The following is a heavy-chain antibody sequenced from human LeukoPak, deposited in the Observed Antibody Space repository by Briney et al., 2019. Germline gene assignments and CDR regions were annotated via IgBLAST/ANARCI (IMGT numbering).Heavy chain of an antibody. D-gene: IGHD3-16*01. CDR3: ARVIRPRAFDI. V-gene: IGHV3-66*01. CDR1: GFTVSSNY. Sequence: GGSLRLSCAASGFTVSSNYTSWVRQAPGKGLEWVSVIYSGGSTYYADSVKGRFTISRDNSKNTLYLQMNSLRAEDTAVYYCARVIRPRAFDIWGQGTMVTVSS. J-gene: IGHJ3*02. CDR2: IYSGGST.